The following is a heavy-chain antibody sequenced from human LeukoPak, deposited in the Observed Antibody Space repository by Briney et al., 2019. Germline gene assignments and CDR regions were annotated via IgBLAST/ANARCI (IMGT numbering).Heavy chain of an antibody. J-gene: IGHJ3*02. CDR2: IYPGNSDT. Sequence: GESLKISCKASGYYFTAYWIGWVRQMPGKGLEWMGNIYPGNSDTRYSPSFQGQVTISVDKSITTAYLQWSSLKASDTAMYYCAKHTSAYWDAFDIWGQGTMVTVSS. CDR1: GYYFTAYW. D-gene: IGHD3-16*01. CDR3: AKHTSAYWDAFDI. V-gene: IGHV5-51*01.